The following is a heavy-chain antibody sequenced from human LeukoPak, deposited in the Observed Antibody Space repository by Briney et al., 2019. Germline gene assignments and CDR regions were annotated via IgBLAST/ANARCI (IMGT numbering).Heavy chain of an antibody. Sequence: GGSLRLSCAASGFTVSSNYMSWVRQAPGKGLEWVSVIYSGGSTYYADSVKGRFTISRDNSKNTLYLQMNSLRAEDTAVYYCARDRRGYYYYYGMVVWGQGTTATVSS. J-gene: IGHJ6*02. CDR3: ARDRRGYYYYYGMVV. CDR1: GFTVSSNY. V-gene: IGHV3-53*01. D-gene: IGHD3-10*01. CDR2: IYSGGST.